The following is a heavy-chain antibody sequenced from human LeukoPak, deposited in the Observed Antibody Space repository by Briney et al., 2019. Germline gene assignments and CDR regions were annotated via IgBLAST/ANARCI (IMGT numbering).Heavy chain of an antibody. V-gene: IGHV3-7*03. CDR3: ARDLGSGWYLDYYYYGMDV. CDR1: GFIFSNYG. D-gene: IGHD6-19*01. Sequence: GGSLRLSCAASGFIFSNYGMNWVRQAPGKGLEWVANIKQDGSEKYYVDSVKGRFTISRDNAKNSLYLQMNSLRAEDTAVYYCARDLGSGWYLDYYYYGMDVWGQGTTVTVSS. CDR2: IKQDGSEK. J-gene: IGHJ6*02.